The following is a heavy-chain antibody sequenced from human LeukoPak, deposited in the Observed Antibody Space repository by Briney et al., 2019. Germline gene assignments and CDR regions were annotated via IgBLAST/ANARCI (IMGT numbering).Heavy chain of an antibody. CDR2: INPNSGGT. D-gene: IGHD3-10*01. CDR1: GYTFTGNF. J-gene: IGHJ6*03. Sequence: ASVKVSCKASGYTFTGNFMHWVRQAPRQGLEWMGWINPNSGGTNYAQKFQGRVTMTRDTSTSTVYMELSSLRSEDTAVYYCARGPRITLVRGGQWYYYMDVWGKGTTVTISS. V-gene: IGHV1-2*02. CDR3: ARGPRITLVRGGQWYYYMDV.